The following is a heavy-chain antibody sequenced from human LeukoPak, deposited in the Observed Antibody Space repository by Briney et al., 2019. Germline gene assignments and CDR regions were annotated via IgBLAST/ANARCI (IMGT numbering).Heavy chain of an antibody. CDR3: AARYSSSWYVPYYYMDV. V-gene: IGHV3-7*01. J-gene: IGHJ6*03. CDR2: IKQDGSEK. Sequence: PGGSLRLSCAASGFTFSSYWMSWVRQAPGKGLEGVANIKQDGSEKYYVDSVKGRFTISRDNAKNSLYLQMNSLRAEDTAVYYCAARYSSSWYVPYYYMDVWGKGTTVTVSS. CDR1: GFTFSSYW. D-gene: IGHD6-13*01.